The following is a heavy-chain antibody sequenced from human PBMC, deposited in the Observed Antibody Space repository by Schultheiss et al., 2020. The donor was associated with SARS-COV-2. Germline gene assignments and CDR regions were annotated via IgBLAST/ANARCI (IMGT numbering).Heavy chain of an antibody. CDR2: IWYDGSNK. Sequence: GESLKISCAASGFTFSSYGMHWVRQAPGKGLEWVAVIWYDGSNKYYADSVKGRFTISRDNSKNTLYLQMNSLRAEDTAVYYCARASLVVAGIFDYWGQGTLVTVSS. CDR3: ARASLVVAGIFDY. CDR1: GFTFSSYG. D-gene: IGHD2-15*01. J-gene: IGHJ4*02. V-gene: IGHV3-33*01.